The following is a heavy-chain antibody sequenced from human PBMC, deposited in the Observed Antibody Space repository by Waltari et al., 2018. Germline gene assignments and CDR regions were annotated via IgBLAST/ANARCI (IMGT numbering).Heavy chain of an antibody. D-gene: IGHD4-17*01. V-gene: IGHV3-33*01. CDR1: GFNFSTYG. CDR3: ARAMTTVTTLSPFDY. Sequence: QVQLVESGGGVVKPGRSLRLSCAASGFNFSTYGLHWVRQAPGKGLEWVAVIWDEGRKKYYADSVKARFTISRDNSKNTLYLQINSLGAEDTGVYYCARAMTTVTTLSPFDYGGQGTLVTVYS. J-gene: IGHJ4*02. CDR2: IWDEGRKK.